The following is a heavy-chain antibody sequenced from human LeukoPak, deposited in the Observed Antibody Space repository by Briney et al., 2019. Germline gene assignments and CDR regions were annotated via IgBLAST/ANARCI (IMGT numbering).Heavy chain of an antibody. CDR2: INAGNGNT. CDR3: ARGLGDYNTDWFPVSGY. CDR1: GYTFTSYA. D-gene: IGHD3-9*01. V-gene: IGHV1-3*01. Sequence: ASVKVSCTASGYTFTSYAMHWVRQAPGQRLEWMGWINAGNGNTKYSQKFQGRVTMTRDTSISTAYMELSRLRSDDTAVYYCARGLGDYNTDWFPVSGYWGQGTLVTVSS. J-gene: IGHJ4*02.